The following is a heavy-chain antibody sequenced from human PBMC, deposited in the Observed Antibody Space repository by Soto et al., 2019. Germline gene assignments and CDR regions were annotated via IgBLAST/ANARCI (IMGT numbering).Heavy chain of an antibody. D-gene: IGHD4-4*01. J-gene: IGHJ5*02. Sequence: GGSLRLSCAASGFSFSSYWMSWVRQAPGKGPEWVANIKEDGGEQHHVDSVRGRFTISRDNTENSLFLQMNNLRAEDSAIYYCAITTSTVSYWFDPWGPGTQVTVSS. CDR3: AITTSTVSYWFDP. CDR1: GFSFSSYW. V-gene: IGHV3-7*03. CDR2: IKEDGGEQ.